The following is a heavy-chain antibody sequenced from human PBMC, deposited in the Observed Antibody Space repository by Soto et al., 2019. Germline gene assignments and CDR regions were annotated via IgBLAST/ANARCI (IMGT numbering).Heavy chain of an antibody. D-gene: IGHD6-13*01. J-gene: IGHJ6*02. CDR2: ISSSSFTI. CDR3: AKEYSLVPYYYYGMDV. V-gene: IGHV3-48*01. Sequence: GGSLRLSCAASGFRFSDYSMNWVRQAPGRGLEWVSYISSSSFTIHYADSVEGRFAISRDNAKNSLYLQMNSLRAEDTAVYYCAKEYSLVPYYYYGMDVWGQGTXVTVSS. CDR1: GFRFSDYS.